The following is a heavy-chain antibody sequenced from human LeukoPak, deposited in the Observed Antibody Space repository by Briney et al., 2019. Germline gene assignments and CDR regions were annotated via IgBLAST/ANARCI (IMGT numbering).Heavy chain of an antibody. Sequence: ASVKVSCKASGYTFTGYYMHWVRQAPGQGLEWMGWINPNSGGTNYAQKFQGRVTMTRDTSISTAYLQWSSLKASDTAMYYCARGSVITFGGVNSLDIWGQGTMVTVSS. CDR3: ARGSVITFGGVNSLDI. D-gene: IGHD3-16*01. V-gene: IGHV1-2*02. CDR1: GYTFTGYY. CDR2: INPNSGGT. J-gene: IGHJ3*02.